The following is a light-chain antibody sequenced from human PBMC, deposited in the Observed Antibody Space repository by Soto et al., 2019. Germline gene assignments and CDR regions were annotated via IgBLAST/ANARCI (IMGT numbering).Light chain of an antibody. Sequence: DIQMTQSPSSLSASVGDRVTITCRASQSISVYLDWYQQKPGKAPKRLIYAASSLQTGVPSRFSGSGSGTDFTLTISSLHPEDVATYYCQQCNSTPLTFGGGTKVEIK. V-gene: IGKV1-39*01. J-gene: IGKJ4*01. CDR2: AAS. CDR3: QQCNSTPLT. CDR1: QSISVY.